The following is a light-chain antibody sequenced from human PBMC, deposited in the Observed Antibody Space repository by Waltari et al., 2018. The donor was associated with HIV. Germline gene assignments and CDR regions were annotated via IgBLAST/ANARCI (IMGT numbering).Light chain of an antibody. CDR2: SAS. Sequence: DIQMTQSPSSLSASVGDRVTITCRVSQSINNYLNWYQKKPGTAPKLLIYSASRLQSGVPSRFSGSGAGTDFTLIISSLQPEDFASYYCQQSYTPLYTFGQGTKVDI. J-gene: IGKJ2*01. V-gene: IGKV1-39*01. CDR3: QQSYTPLYT. CDR1: QSINNY.